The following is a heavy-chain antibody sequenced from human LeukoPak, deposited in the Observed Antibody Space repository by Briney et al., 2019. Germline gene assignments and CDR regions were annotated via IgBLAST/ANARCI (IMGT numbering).Heavy chain of an antibody. Sequence: PGGSLRLSGAASGFTFSSYGVHWVRQAPGKGLEWVADISYDGSNKYYADSVRGRFTISRDNSKNTLYLQMNSLGAEDTAVYYCTKDLYGSGSKSCGMDVWGKGTTVTVSS. CDR3: TKDLYGSGSKSCGMDV. CDR1: GFTFSSYG. V-gene: IGHV3-30*19. D-gene: IGHD3-10*01. J-gene: IGHJ6*04. CDR2: ISYDGSNK.